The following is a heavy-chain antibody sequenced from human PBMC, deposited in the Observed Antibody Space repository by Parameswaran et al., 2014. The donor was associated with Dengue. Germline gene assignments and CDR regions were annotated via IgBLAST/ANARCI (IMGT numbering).Heavy chain of an antibody. V-gene: IGHV1-69*10. CDR2: IIPILGIA. D-gene: IGHD3-10*01. J-gene: IGHJ3*02. Sequence: WVRQAPGQGLEWMGGIIPILGIANYAQKFQGRVTITADKSTSTAYMELSSLRSEDTAVYYCARKGPLYGSGSHDAFDIWGQGTMVTVSS. CDR3: ARKGPLYGSGSHDAFDI.